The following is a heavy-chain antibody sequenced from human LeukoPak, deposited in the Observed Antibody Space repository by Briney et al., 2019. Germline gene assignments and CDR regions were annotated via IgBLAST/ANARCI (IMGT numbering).Heavy chain of an antibody. D-gene: IGHD3-22*01. Sequence: GGSLRLSCAASGFTFSSYAMSWVRQAPGKGLEWVSAISGSGGSTYYADSVKGRFTISRDNSKNTLYLQMNSLRAEDTAVYYCAKVGGGYYYDSSGYLDYWGQGTLVTASS. J-gene: IGHJ4*02. V-gene: IGHV3-23*01. CDR1: GFTFSSYA. CDR3: AKVGGGYYYDSSGYLDY. CDR2: ISGSGGST.